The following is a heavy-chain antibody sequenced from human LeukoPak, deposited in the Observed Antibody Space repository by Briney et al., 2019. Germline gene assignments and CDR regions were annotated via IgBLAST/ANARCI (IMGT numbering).Heavy chain of an antibody. D-gene: IGHD6-6*01. Sequence: SETLSLTCTVSGGSVSSGSYYWSWIRQPPGKGLEWIGYIYYSGSTNYNPSLKSRVTISVDTSKNQFSLKLSSVTAADTAVYYCARLVNEYSSSSDDYWGQGTLVTVSS. V-gene: IGHV4-61*01. CDR3: ARLVNEYSSSSDDY. J-gene: IGHJ4*02. CDR1: GGSVSSGSYY. CDR2: IYYSGST.